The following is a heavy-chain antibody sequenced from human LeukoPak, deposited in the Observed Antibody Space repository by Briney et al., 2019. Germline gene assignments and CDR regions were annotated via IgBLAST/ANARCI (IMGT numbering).Heavy chain of an antibody. V-gene: IGHV1-69*04. D-gene: IGHD6-13*01. J-gene: IGHJ3*02. CDR2: IIPILGIA. CDR3: ARDIAAAGTGRAFDI. Sequence: SVKVSCKASGGTFSSYTISWVRQAPGQGLEWMGRIIPILGIANYAQKFQGRVTITADKSTSTTYMELSSLRSEDTAVYYCARDIAAAGTGRAFDIWGQGTMVTVSS. CDR1: GGTFSSYT.